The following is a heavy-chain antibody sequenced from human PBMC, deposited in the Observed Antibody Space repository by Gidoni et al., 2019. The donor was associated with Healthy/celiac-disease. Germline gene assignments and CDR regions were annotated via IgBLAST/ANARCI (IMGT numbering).Heavy chain of an antibody. CDR1: GGSIRSGCYY. J-gene: IGHJ4*02. Sequence: QVQLQESGPGLVKPSQTLSLTCTVSGGSIRSGCYYWSWIRQHPGKGLEWIGYIYYSGSTYYNPSLKSRVTISVDTSKNQFSLKLSSVTAADTAVYYCARGALDFWSGYSPYYFDYWGQGTLVTVSS. CDR2: IYYSGST. CDR3: ARGALDFWSGYSPYYFDY. V-gene: IGHV4-31*03. D-gene: IGHD3-3*01.